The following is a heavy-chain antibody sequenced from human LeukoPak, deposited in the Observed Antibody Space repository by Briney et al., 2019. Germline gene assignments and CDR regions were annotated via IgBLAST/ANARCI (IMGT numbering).Heavy chain of an antibody. CDR3: ARDRYSSSSGLDY. CDR1: GGSISSGDYY. CDR2: IYYSGST. J-gene: IGHJ4*02. D-gene: IGHD6-6*01. V-gene: IGHV4-30-4*08. Sequence: SQTLSLTCTVSGGSISSGDYYWSWIRQPPGKGLEWIGYIYYSGSTYYNPSLKSRVTISVDTSKNQFSLKLSSVTAADTAVYYCARDRYSSSSGLDYWGQGTLVTVSS.